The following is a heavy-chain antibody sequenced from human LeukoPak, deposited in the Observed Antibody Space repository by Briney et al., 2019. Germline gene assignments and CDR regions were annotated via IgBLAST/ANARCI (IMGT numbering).Heavy chain of an antibody. CDR3: ARDLDSSGIDY. Sequence: PGGSLRLSCAASGFTVSSNYMSWVRQAPGKGLEWVSVIYIGGSTYYADSVKGRFTISRDNSKNTLYLQMNSLRAEDTAVYYCARDLDSSGIDYWGQGTLVTVSS. D-gene: IGHD3-22*01. J-gene: IGHJ4*02. CDR2: IYIGGST. CDR1: GFTVSSNY. V-gene: IGHV3-66*01.